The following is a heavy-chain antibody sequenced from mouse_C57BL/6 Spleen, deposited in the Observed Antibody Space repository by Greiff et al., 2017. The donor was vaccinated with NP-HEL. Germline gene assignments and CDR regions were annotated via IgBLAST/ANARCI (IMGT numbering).Heavy chain of an antibody. J-gene: IGHJ1*03. CDR1: GFTFSDYG. Sequence: EVQLVESGGGLVKPGGSLKLSCAASGFTFSDYGMHWVRQAPEKGLEWVAYISSGSSTIYYADTVKGRCTISGDNATNTLFLQMTGLRAEDPAMSYCAREYGNSLLYFEVWGTGTTVTGSS. CDR3: AREYGNSLLYFEV. D-gene: IGHD1-1*01. CDR2: ISSGSSTI. V-gene: IGHV5-17*01.